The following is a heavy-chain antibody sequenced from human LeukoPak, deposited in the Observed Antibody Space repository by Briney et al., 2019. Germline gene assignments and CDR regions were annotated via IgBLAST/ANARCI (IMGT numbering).Heavy chain of an antibody. CDR1: GFTFSSYS. J-gene: IGHJ4*02. Sequence: GGSLRLSCAASGFTFSSYSMNWVRQAPGKGLEWVSLIYGSTSADYADSVKGRFTISRDTSMNTVYLQMNSLRAEDTAVYYCARLNFGDDYWGQGTLVTVSS. CDR2: IYGSTSA. V-gene: IGHV3-66*01. CDR3: ARLNFGDDY. D-gene: IGHD4-17*01.